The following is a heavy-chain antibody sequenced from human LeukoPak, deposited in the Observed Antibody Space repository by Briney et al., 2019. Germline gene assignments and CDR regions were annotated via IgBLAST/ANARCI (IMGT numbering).Heavy chain of an antibody. CDR2: IYTSGST. CDR1: GGSISSGSYY. Sequence: PSETLSLTCTVSGGSISSGSYYWSWIRQPAGKGLEWIGRIYTSGSTNYNPSLKSRVTMSVDTSKNQFSLKLSSVTAADTAVYYCARGGLVTTERYYYYYYMDVWGKGTTVTISS. J-gene: IGHJ6*03. V-gene: IGHV4-61*02. CDR3: ARGGLVTTERYYYYYYMDV. D-gene: IGHD2-21*02.